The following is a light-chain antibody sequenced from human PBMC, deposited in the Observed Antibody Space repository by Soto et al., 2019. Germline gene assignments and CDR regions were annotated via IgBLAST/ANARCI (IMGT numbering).Light chain of an antibody. V-gene: IGLV2-14*01. CDR1: SSDFGDYDY. J-gene: IGLJ1*01. Sequence: QSVPTQPASVSGSPGQSITISCTGTSSDFGDYDYVSWYLQHPGKVPKLMIYEVSNRPSGVSNRFSGSKSGNTASLTISGLQAEDEADYYCSSYTGSSTLVFGTGTKVTVL. CDR3: SSYTGSSTLV. CDR2: EVS.